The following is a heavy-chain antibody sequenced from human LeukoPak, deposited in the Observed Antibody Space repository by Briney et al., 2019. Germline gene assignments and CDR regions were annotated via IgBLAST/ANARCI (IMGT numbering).Heavy chain of an antibody. CDR2: MNPNSGNT. CDR3: ARGPQGEYYYYYMDV. Sequence: EASVKVSCKASGYTFTSYDINWVRQATGQGLEWMGWMNPNSGNTGYAQKFQGRVTITRNTSISTAYMELSSLRSEDTAVYYCARGPQGEYYYYYMDVWGKGTTVTVSS. D-gene: IGHD3-10*01. V-gene: IGHV1-8*03. CDR1: GYTFTSYD. J-gene: IGHJ6*03.